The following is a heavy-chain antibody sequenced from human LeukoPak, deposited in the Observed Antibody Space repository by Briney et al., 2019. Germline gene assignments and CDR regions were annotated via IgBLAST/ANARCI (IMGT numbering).Heavy chain of an antibody. V-gene: IGHV4-59*08. CDR3: ARRDSSSWHFDY. CDR1: GGSVSYYY. Sequence: SETLSLTCTVSGGSVSYYYWSWIRQPPGKGLEWIGYIYYSGSTNYSPPLKSRVTISVDTSKNQFSLKLSSVTAADTAVYYCARRDSSSWHFDYWGQGTLVTVSS. J-gene: IGHJ4*02. CDR2: IYYSGST. D-gene: IGHD6-13*01.